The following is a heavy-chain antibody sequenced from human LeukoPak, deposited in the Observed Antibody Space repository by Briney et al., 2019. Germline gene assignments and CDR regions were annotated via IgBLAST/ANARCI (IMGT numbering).Heavy chain of an antibody. J-gene: IGHJ3*02. D-gene: IGHD5-18*01. Sequence: SETLSLTCAVYGGSFSGYYWSWIRQPPGKGLEWIGEINHSGSTNYNPSLKSRVTISVDRSKNQFSLKLSSVTAADTAVYYCARGLTWGGYSYGSDAFDIWGQGTMVTVSS. CDR1: GGSFSGYY. CDR2: INHSGST. V-gene: IGHV4-34*01. CDR3: ARGLTWGGYSYGSDAFDI.